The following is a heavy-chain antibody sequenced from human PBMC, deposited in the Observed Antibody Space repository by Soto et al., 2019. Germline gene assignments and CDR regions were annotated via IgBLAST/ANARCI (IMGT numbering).Heavy chain of an antibody. CDR2: ISAYNGNT. CDR3: ARGLLYDILTGYYTTILGY. CDR1: GYTFTSYG. Sequence: GASVKVSCKASGYTFTSYGISWVRQAPGQGLEWMGWISAYNGNTNYAQKLQGRVTMTTDTSTSTAYMELRSLRSDDTAVYYCARGLLYDILTGYYTTILGYWGQGTLVTVSS. J-gene: IGHJ4*02. V-gene: IGHV1-18*01. D-gene: IGHD3-9*01.